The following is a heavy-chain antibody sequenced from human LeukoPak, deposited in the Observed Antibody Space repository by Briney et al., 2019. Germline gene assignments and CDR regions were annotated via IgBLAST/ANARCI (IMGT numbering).Heavy chain of an antibody. Sequence: GESVKISCKGSGYSFNSYLIGWVRQMPGKGLEWMGTIYPGDSDTRYSPSFQGQVIISVDKSIGTAYLQWSSLKASDTAIHYCAGGNTVASFDYWGQGTLVTVPS. D-gene: IGHD2/OR15-2a*01. CDR1: GYSFNSYL. J-gene: IGHJ4*02. V-gene: IGHV5-51*01. CDR2: IYPGDSDT. CDR3: AGGNTVASFDY.